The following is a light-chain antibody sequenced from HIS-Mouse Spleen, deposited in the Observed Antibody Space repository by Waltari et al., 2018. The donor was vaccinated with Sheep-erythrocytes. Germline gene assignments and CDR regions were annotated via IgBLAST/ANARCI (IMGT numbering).Light chain of an antibody. J-gene: IGLJ1*01. CDR1: ALPKKS. V-gene: IGLV3-10*01. CDR3: YSTDSSGNHRV. CDR2: EDS. Sequence: SYELTQPPSVSVSPGQTARITCSGDALPKKSAYWYQQKSGQAPVLAIYEDSKRPSGIHERFSGSSSGTMATLTISGAQVEDEADYYCYSTDSSGNHRVFGTGTNVTVL.